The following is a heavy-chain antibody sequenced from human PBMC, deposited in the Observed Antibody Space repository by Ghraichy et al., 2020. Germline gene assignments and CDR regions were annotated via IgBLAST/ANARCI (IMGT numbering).Heavy chain of an antibody. V-gene: IGHV4-59*08. CDR3: ARHVVTVGTGEPFDV. Sequence: SETLSLTCTASGGSLNGYYWSWIRQPPGKGLEWIAFVYYSGSNNYNPSLKGRVTISVDTSKNQFYLKLRSVTAADTAVYYCARHVVTVGTGEPFDVWGQGTMVTVSS. D-gene: IGHD7-27*01. CDR2: VYYSGSN. CDR1: GGSLNGYY. J-gene: IGHJ3*01.